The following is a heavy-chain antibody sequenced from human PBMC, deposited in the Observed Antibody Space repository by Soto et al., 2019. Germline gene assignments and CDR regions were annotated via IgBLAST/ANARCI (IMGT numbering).Heavy chain of an antibody. Sequence: PGGSLRLSCAASGFTFSNYAIHWVRQAPGKGLEWVSVIWSDGSNKYYTDSVKGRFTISRDNSKNTVHLQMNSLRAEDTAVYYCARALTYYYDIDYWGQGTLVTVSS. CDR3: ARALTYYYDIDY. V-gene: IGHV3-33*01. J-gene: IGHJ4*02. D-gene: IGHD3-22*01. CDR1: GFTFSNYA. CDR2: IWSDGSNK.